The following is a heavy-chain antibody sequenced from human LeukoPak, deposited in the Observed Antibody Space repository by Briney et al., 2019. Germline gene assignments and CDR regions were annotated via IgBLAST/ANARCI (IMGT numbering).Heavy chain of an antibody. CDR2: IYPGDSET. CDR1: GYSFSSYW. Sequence: GEPLQISCNGSGYSFSSYWVGWVRQMPGKGLECMGIIYPGDSETRYSPSFQGQVTISADKSTSTAYLQWSSLKASYTAMYYCATTSRYFDHWGHGTLVTVSS. D-gene: IGHD6-6*01. J-gene: IGHJ4*01. V-gene: IGHV5-51*01. CDR3: ATTSRYFDH.